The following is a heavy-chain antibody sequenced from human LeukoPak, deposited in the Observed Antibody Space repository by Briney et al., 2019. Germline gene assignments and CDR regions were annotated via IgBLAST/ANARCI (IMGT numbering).Heavy chain of an antibody. D-gene: IGHD3-22*01. V-gene: IGHV4-59*12. CDR3: ARLPSGYYYDSSGYQN. Sequence: SETLSLTCTVSGGSISSYYWSWIRQPPGKGLEWIGYIYYSGSTNYNPSLKSRVTISVDTSKNQFSLKLTSVTAADTAVYFCARLPSGYYYDSSGYQNWGQGTLVTVSS. CDR2: IYYSGST. CDR1: GGSISSYY. J-gene: IGHJ4*02.